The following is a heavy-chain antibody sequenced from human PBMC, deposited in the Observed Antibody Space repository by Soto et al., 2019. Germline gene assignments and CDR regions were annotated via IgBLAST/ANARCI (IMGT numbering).Heavy chain of an antibody. CDR3: TTGYSSASNYFDF. D-gene: IGHD5-18*01. V-gene: IGHV3-15*01. CDR2: IKSKTDGETR. J-gene: IGHJ4*02. Sequence: DGSHSLSCSASGFSFSKAGVTWVREEPGKGLEWVGRIKSKTDGETRDYAAPVKGRFTISRDDSEHTVSLQMNSLKIEDTAVYYCTTGYSSASNYFDFWGQGTLVTVSS. CDR1: GFSFSKAG.